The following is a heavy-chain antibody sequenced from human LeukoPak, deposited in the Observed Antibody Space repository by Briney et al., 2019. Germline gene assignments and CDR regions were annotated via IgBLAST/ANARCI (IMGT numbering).Heavy chain of an antibody. J-gene: IGHJ5*02. CDR1: GYTFTGYY. D-gene: IGHD2-2*01. CDR3: ATLIGADIVVGNWFDP. Sequence: ASVKVSCKASGYTFTGYYMHWVRQAPGQGLEWMGWISAYNGNTNYAQKLQGRVTMTTDTSTSTAYMELSSLRSEDTAVYYCATLIGADIVVGNWFDPWGQGTLVTVSS. CDR2: ISAYNGNT. V-gene: IGHV1-18*04.